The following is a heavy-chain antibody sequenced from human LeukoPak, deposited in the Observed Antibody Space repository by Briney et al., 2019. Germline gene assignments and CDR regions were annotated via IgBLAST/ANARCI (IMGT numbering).Heavy chain of an antibody. Sequence: PGGSLRLSCAASGFTFSSYGMHWVRQAPGEGLEWVAVISYDGSNKYYADSVKGRFTISRDNSKNTLYLQMNSLRAEDTAVYYCARWGYSGTPPAQFDYWGQGTLVTVSS. CDR2: ISYDGSNK. CDR3: ARWGYSGTPPAQFDY. CDR1: GFTFSSYG. D-gene: IGHD1-26*01. V-gene: IGHV3-30*03. J-gene: IGHJ4*02.